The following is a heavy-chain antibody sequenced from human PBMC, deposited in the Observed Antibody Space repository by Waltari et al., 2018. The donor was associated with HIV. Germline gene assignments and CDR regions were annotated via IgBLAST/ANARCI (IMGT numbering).Heavy chain of an antibody. CDR3: ARSGSYRGYFDY. CDR2: IYYSGST. Sequence: QVQLQESGPGLVKPSETLSLTCTVSGGSISSYYWSWIRQPPGKGLEWIGYIYYSGSTNYDPSRKSRVTISVDTSKNQFSLKLSSVTAADTAVYYCARSGSYRGYFDYWGHGTLVTVSS. CDR1: GGSISSYY. D-gene: IGHD1-26*01. J-gene: IGHJ4*01. V-gene: IGHV4-59*01.